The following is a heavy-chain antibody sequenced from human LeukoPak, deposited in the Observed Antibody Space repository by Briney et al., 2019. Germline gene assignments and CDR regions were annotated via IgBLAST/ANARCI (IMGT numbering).Heavy chain of an antibody. D-gene: IGHD2-21*02. CDR1: GGSFSGYY. CDR3: ARDAFCLNGVCYSGRYDY. J-gene: IGHJ4*02. Sequence: SETLSLTCAAHGGSFSGYYWTWIRQSPGKGMEWIVEVNSRGSANYNPSLTSRVTISVDTSKNQFSLRLTSVTAADAGVYYCARDAFCLNGVCYSGRYDYWGQGILVSVSS. CDR2: VNSRGSA. V-gene: IGHV4-34*01.